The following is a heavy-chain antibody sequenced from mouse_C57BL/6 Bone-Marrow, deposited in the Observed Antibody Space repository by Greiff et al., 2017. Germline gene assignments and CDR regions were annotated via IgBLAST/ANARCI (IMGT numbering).Heavy chain of an antibody. CDR1: GYTFTEYT. Sequence: QVTLKESGAELVKPGASVKLSCKASGYTFTEYTIHWVKQRSGQGLEWIGWFYPGSGSIKYNEKFKDKATLTADKSSSTVYMELSRLTSEDSAVYFCARHEEEEKRYSNYPWFAYWGQGTLVTVSA. J-gene: IGHJ3*01. CDR2: FYPGSGSI. D-gene: IGHD2-5*01. V-gene: IGHV1-62-2*01. CDR3: ARHEEEEKRYSNYPWFAY.